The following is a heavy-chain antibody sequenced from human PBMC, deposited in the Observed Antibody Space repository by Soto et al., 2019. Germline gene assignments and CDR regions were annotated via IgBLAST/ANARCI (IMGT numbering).Heavy chain of an antibody. D-gene: IGHD3-22*01. Sequence: ASVKVSCKASGYTFTGYYMHWVRQAPGQGLEWMGWINPNSGGTNYAQKFQGWVTMTRDTSISTAYMELSSLRSEDTAVYYCARADYYDRSGYLLPCGYWGQGTLVTVSS. J-gene: IGHJ4*02. V-gene: IGHV1-2*04. CDR2: INPNSGGT. CDR1: GYTFTGYY. CDR3: ARADYYDRSGYLLPCGY.